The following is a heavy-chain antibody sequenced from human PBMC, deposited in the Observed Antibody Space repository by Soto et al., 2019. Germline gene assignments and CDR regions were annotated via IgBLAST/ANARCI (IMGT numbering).Heavy chain of an antibody. V-gene: IGHV3-21*01. J-gene: IGHJ4*02. CDR1: GFPFSAFG. CDR2: IASTSDYI. Sequence: PGGSLRLSCAASGFPFSAFGMNWVRQAPGKGLEWVSSIASTSDYIYYPYSLRGRFTISRDNAKNSLYLQIDSLRAEDTAVYFCAREGVGYDYFDYWGQGTLVTVSS. D-gene: IGHD5-12*01. CDR3: AREGVGYDYFDY.